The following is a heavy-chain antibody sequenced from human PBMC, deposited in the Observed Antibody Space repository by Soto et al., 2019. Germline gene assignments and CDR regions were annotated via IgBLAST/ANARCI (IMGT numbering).Heavy chain of an antibody. CDR1: GGYINSSYW. J-gene: IGHJ5*02. V-gene: IGHV4-4*02. Sequence: PSETLSLTCSVSGGYINSSYWWTWVRQSPGKGLEWIGEINQSGSSNYNPSLKSRVTISVDTSKNQFSLKLSSVTAADTAVYYCARGGSMVRGVIISGYNWFDPWGQGTLVTVSS. D-gene: IGHD3-10*01. CDR3: ARGGSMVRGVIISGYNWFDP. CDR2: INQSGSS.